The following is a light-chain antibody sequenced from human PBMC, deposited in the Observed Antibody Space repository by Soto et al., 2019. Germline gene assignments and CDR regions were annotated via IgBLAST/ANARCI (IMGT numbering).Light chain of an antibody. V-gene: IGKV3-20*01. CDR3: QQYGSSPLYT. CDR2: GAS. CDR1: QSVSSSY. J-gene: IGKJ2*01. Sequence: EIVLTQSPGTLSLSPGERVTLSCRASQSVSSSYLAWYQQKPGQAPRLLIYGASSRATGIPDRFSGSGSGTDFTLTISRQEPEDFAVYYCQQYGSSPLYTFGQGTKLEIK.